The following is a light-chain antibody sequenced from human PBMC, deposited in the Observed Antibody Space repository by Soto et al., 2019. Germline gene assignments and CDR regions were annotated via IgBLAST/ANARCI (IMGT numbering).Light chain of an antibody. CDR3: LQYHDYTGK. V-gene: IGKV1-5*01. CDR1: QSFSRF. CDR2: DAS. J-gene: IGKJ1*01. Sequence: DIPITQSPSTLSSSVGDTVTITCLATQSFSRFLACLQQKPGRATNLLIFDASTLKSGLQSRFSGSQSAKEFTLTISIKHHDDFVHYYRLQYHDYTGKLGHGTKVDIK.